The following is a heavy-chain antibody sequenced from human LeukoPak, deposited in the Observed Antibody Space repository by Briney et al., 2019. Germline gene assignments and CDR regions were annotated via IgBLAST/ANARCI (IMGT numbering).Heavy chain of an antibody. V-gene: IGHV1-2*02. J-gene: IGHJ5*01. Sequence: ASVTVSRKPSGYTFTAYYVHWMRQAPGQGLEWMGWIDPNTAGTNFAQKFQGRVSMARDTSINTAYLELSRLRSNDTAVYYCARPGYCSGGSCSDWFDSWGQGTLVTVSS. CDR3: ARPGYCSGGSCSDWFDS. CDR2: IDPNTAGT. D-gene: IGHD2-15*01. CDR1: GYTFTAYY.